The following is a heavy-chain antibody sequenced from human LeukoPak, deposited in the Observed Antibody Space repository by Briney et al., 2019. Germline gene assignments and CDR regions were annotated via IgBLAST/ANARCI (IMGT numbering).Heavy chain of an antibody. V-gene: IGHV1-2*02. D-gene: IGHD3-22*01. Sequence: ASVKVSCKASGYTFTGYYMHWVRQAPGQGLEWMGWINPNSGGTNYAQKFQGRVTMTRDTSISTAYMELSRLRSDDTAVYYCARDRPYYDSSGYYLFDYWGQGTLVTVSS. CDR3: ARDRPYYDSSGYYLFDY. J-gene: IGHJ4*02. CDR2: INPNSGGT. CDR1: GYTFTGYY.